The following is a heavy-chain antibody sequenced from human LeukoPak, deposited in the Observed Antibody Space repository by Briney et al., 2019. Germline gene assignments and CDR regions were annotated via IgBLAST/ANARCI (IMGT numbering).Heavy chain of an antibody. J-gene: IGHJ4*02. Sequence: GGSLRLSCAASGFTFRSYGMHWVRQAPGKGLEWVAFIRHDGSKKFYADSVKGRFTISRDNSQNTLYLQVDSLRVDDTAVYYCAKDSPPTSEWLPDYWGQGTLVTISS. CDR3: AKDSPPTSEWLPDY. V-gene: IGHV3-30*02. CDR2: IRHDGSKK. CDR1: GFTFRSYG. D-gene: IGHD5-12*01.